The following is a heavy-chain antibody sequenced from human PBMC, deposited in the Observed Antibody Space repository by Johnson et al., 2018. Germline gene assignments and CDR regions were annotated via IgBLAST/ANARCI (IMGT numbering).Heavy chain of an antibody. CDR2: IWYDGSNK. Sequence: VQLVESGGGVVQPGRSLRLSCSASGFTFSSYGMHWVRQAPGKGLEWVAVIWYDGSNKFYTDSVKGRFTISRDNSKNTLYLQMNSLRAEDTAVYYCERDKGSGSYSGPSFWGQGTMVTVSS. D-gene: IGHD3-10*01. CDR1: GFTFSSYG. J-gene: IGHJ3*01. CDR3: ERDKGSGSYSGPSF. V-gene: IGHV3-33*01.